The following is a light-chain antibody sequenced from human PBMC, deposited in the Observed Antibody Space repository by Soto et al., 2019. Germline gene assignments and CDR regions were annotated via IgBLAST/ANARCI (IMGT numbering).Light chain of an antibody. J-gene: IGKJ3*01. CDR2: DAY. V-gene: IGKV1-33*01. Sequence: QMTQSPPSLSASVGDRVTITCQASHDIGNSLNWYQDKPGQAPKLVIYDAYNLETGVPSTFSGGGYGTHFTFTISSLRPEDIGTYYCQKSDHLPLFGPGTKVDIK. CDR1: HDIGNS. CDR3: QKSDHLPL.